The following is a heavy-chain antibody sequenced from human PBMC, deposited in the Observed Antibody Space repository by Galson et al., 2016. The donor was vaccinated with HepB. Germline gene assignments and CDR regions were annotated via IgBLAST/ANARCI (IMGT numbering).Heavy chain of an antibody. CDR1: GGSISSYY. CDR3: ARDPGYSYGYGHYYYGMDV. V-gene: IGHV4-59*13. Sequence: SETLSLTCTVSGGSISSYYWSWIRQPPGKGLEWLGCIYYSGSTSYNPSLKSRVTISVDKSKNQFSLKLSSVTAADTAVYYCARDPGYSYGYGHYYYGMDVWGQGTTVTVSS. CDR2: IYYSGST. D-gene: IGHD5-18*01. J-gene: IGHJ6*02.